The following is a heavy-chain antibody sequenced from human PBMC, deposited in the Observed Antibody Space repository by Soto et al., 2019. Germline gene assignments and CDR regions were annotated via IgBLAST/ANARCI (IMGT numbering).Heavy chain of an antibody. V-gene: IGHV4-4*02. CDR1: GGSISSSNW. J-gene: IGHJ6*02. CDR2: IYHSGRT. D-gene: IGHD4-4*01. Sequence: SETLSLTCAVSGGSISSSNWWSWVRQPPGKGLEWIGEIYHSGRTNYNPSLKSRVTISVDKSKNQFSLKLSSVTAADTAVYYCATEPVTTKPGYYYGMDVWGQGTTVTVSS. CDR3: ATEPVTTKPGYYYGMDV.